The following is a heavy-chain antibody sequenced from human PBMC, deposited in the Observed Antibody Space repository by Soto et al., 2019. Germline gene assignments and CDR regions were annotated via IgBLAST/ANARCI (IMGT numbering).Heavy chain of an antibody. Sequence: QVQLQESGPGLVKPSQTLSLTCTVSGGSISRSDYYWSWIRQPPGKGLEWIGYIYYSGDTYYNPLLKRRVTISVDTSKNQFSLKVSSVTAADTAVYYCARDQSHAYHGMDVWGQGTTVTVSS. CDR2: IYYSGDT. J-gene: IGHJ6*02. CDR3: ARDQSHAYHGMDV. CDR1: GGSISRSDYY. D-gene: IGHD2-8*01. V-gene: IGHV4-30-4*01.